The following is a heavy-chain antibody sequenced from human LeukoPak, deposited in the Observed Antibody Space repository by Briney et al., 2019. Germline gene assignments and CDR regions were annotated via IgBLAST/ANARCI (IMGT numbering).Heavy chain of an antibody. Sequence: PSETLSLICAVSGYSISSGYYWGWIRQPPGKGLEWIGSIYHSGSTYYNPSLKSRVTISVDTSKNQFSLKLSSVTAADTAVYYCARKVGASGWSDYWGQGTLVTVSS. CDR3: ARKVGASGWSDY. CDR2: IYHSGST. J-gene: IGHJ4*02. V-gene: IGHV4-38-2*01. D-gene: IGHD6-19*01. CDR1: GYSISSGYY.